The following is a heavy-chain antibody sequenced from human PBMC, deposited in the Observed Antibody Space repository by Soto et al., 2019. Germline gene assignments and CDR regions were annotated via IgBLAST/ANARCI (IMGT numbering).Heavy chain of an antibody. V-gene: IGHV4-61*01. CDR2: IYYSGST. D-gene: IGHD6-19*01. J-gene: IGHJ4*02. CDR1: GGSVSSGSYY. Sequence: QVQLQESGPGLVKPSETLSLTCTVSGGSVSSGSYYWSWIRQPPGKGLEWIGYIYYSGSTNDNPPLQSLVTISVDTSKNPFPLKLSSVTAADTAVYSWARANSGCYPNFYYWGQGTLVTVSS. CDR3: ARANSGCYPNFYY.